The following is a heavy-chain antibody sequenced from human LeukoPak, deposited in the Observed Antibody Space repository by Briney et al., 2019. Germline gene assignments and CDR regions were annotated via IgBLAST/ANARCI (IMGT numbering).Heavy chain of an antibody. CDR1: GYTFITYG. D-gene: IGHD2-15*01. CDR2: VSAYADDT. Sequence: SVKVSCKASGYTFITYGISWVRQAPGQGLEWMGWVSAYADDTNYVQKYQGRVSMTTDTSTSTAYMELRSLRSDDTAVYYCARDCIGCHGFDYWGQGTLVTVSS. V-gene: IGHV1-18*01. CDR3: ARDCIGCHGFDY. J-gene: IGHJ4*02.